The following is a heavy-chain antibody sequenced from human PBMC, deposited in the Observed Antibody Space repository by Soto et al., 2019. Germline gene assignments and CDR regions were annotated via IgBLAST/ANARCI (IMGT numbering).Heavy chain of an antibody. J-gene: IGHJ5*02. CDR2: IYYSAST. Sequence: SETLCFTCIFSVGCISSSSYYWGWIRQPRGKGLEWIGSIYYSASTYYNPSLKSRVTISVDTSKNQFSLKLSSVTAADTAVYYCAAQRGARVVTSRRWFDPWGQGTMFTVSS. D-gene: IGHD2-21*02. CDR3: AAQRGARVVTSRRWFDP. V-gene: IGHV4-39*01. CDR1: VGCISSSSYY.